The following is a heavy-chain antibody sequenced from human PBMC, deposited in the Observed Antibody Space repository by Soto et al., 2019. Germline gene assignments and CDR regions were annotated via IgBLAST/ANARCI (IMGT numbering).Heavy chain of an antibody. V-gene: IGHV3-48*01. CDR1: SYTFQLQG. J-gene: IGHJ6*02. CDR2: ISSSSSTI. CDR3: ATSLDV. Sequence: ETLSHSCVAASYTFQLQGMNWVRQAPGKGLEWVSYISSSSSTIYYADSVKGRFTISRDNAKNSLYLQMNSLRAEDTAVYYCATSLDVWGQGTTVTVSS.